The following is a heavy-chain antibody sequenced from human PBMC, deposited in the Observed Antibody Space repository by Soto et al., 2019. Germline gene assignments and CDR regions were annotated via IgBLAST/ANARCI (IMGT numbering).Heavy chain of an antibody. V-gene: IGHV1-18*01. CDR2: ISAYNGNT. CDR1: GYTFTSYG. D-gene: IGHD1-26*01. J-gene: IGHJ5*02. CDR3: ARSSVTFYIWFFP. Sequence: QVQLVQSGAEVKKPGASVKVSCKASGYTFTSYGISWVRQAPGQGLEWMGWISAYNGNTNYAQKLQGRVTMTTDTSTSRAYMEGRSLRSGFTCVYCWARSSVTFYIWFFPVGQGTLVIVS.